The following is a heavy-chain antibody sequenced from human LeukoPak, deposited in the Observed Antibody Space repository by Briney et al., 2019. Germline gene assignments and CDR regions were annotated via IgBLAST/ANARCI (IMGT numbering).Heavy chain of an antibody. J-gene: IGHJ6*03. CDR2: IYYSGST. CDR1: GGSISSYY. D-gene: IGHD6-19*01. CDR3: ARVAVGKQLAPTYYYYMDV. Sequence: SETLSLTCTVSGGSISSYYWSWIRQPPGKGLEWIGYIYYSGSTNYNPSLKSRVTISVDTSKNQFSLKLSSVTAADTAVYYCARVAVGKQLAPTYYYYMDVWGKGTTVTVS. V-gene: IGHV4-59*01.